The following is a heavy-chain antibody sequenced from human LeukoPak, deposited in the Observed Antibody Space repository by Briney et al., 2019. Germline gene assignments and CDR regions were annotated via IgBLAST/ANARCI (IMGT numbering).Heavy chain of an antibody. J-gene: IGHJ6*04. CDR2: ISYDGSNK. Sequence: GRPLRLSCAASGFTFSSYGMHWVRQAPGKGLEWVAVISYDGSNKYYADSVKGRFTISRDNSKNTLYLQMNSLRAEDPAVYYCARLQLDSSSWYPGGMDVWGKGTTVTVSS. D-gene: IGHD6-13*01. V-gene: IGHV3-30*03. CDR3: ARLQLDSSSWYPGGMDV. CDR1: GFTFSSYG.